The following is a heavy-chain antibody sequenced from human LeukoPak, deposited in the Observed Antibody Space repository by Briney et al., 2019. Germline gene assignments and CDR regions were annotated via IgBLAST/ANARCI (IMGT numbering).Heavy chain of an antibody. CDR1: GGTFSSYA. CDR2: IIPIFGTA. D-gene: IGHD6-19*01. V-gene: IGHV1-69*13. J-gene: IGHJ5*02. Sequence: ASVKVSCKASGGTFSSYAISWVRQAPGQGFEWMEGIIPIFGTANYAQKFQGRVTITADESTSTAYMELSSLRSEDTAVYYCARAPRQWLPPLHWFDPWGQGTLVTVSS. CDR3: ARAPRQWLPPLHWFDP.